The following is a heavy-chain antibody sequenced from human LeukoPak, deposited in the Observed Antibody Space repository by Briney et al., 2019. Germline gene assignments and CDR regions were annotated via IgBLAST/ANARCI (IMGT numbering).Heavy chain of an antibody. Sequence: SETLSLTCTVSGGSISSSSHSWSWIRQPPGKGLEWTGTIYYTGRTYYNPSLESRLTISVDTSKNQFSLKLTSVTAADTAIYYCAQSLGSGNWIGNWFDPWGQGTLVTVSS. CDR2: IYYTGRT. V-gene: IGHV4-39*01. D-gene: IGHD1-1*01. CDR1: GGSISSSSHS. J-gene: IGHJ5*02. CDR3: AQSLGSGNWIGNWFDP.